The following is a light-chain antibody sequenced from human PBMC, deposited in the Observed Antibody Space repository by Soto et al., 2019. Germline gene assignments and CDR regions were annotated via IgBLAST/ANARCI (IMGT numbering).Light chain of an antibody. CDR2: DVS. CDR1: SSDVGSYNY. CDR3: TSYTGSNTPYV. V-gene: IGLV2-14*03. Sequence: QSALTQPASVSGSPGQSIAISCTGTSSDVGSYNYVSWYQQHPDKAPRLIIYDVSNRPSGVSDRFSGSKSGNTASLTISGLQAEDEADYYCTSYTGSNTPYVFGVGTKVTVL. J-gene: IGLJ1*01.